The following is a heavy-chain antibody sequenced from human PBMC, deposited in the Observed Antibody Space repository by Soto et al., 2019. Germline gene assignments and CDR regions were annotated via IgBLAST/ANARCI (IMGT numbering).Heavy chain of an antibody. V-gene: IGHV3-23*01. J-gene: IGHJ4*02. CDR3: AKGDRGRATPFAY. Sequence: EVQLLESGGGLVLPGGSLRLSCAASGFTFSNYAMNWVIQAPGTGLEWVSALSNSGSNTYYADSVKGRCTISRDNSKNTLFLQMNNLRAEDTAVYYCAKGDRGRATPFAYWGQGTLVPVSS. CDR1: GFTFSNYA. CDR2: LSNSGSNT.